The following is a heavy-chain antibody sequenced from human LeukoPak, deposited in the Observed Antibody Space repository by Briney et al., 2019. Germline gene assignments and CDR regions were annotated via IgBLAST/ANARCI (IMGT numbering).Heavy chain of an antibody. Sequence: SETLSLTGAVSGGSISSGGYAGSWIRQPPGKGLEWIGYIYHSGSAYYNPSLKSRVTISVDRSKNQFSLKLSSVTAADTAVYYCASNEGGYFDYWGQGTLVTVSS. CDR3: ASNEGGYFDY. CDR2: IYHSGSA. CDR1: GGSISSGGYA. V-gene: IGHV4-30-2*01. D-gene: IGHD1-26*01. J-gene: IGHJ4*02.